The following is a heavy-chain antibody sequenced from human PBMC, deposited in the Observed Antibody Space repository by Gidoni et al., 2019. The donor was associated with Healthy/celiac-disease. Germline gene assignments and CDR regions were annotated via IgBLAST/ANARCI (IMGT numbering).Heavy chain of an antibody. CDR2: ISSSSSYT. CDR3: ARGDYYDSSGYVGY. CDR1: GFTFSDYY. V-gene: IGHV3-11*06. J-gene: IGHJ4*02. Sequence: QVQRVASGGGLGKPGGSRRLSWADSGFTFSDYYMSWIRQAPGKGLDWVSYISSSSSYTNYADSVKGRFTISRDNAKNSLYLKMNSLRAEDTAVYYCARGDYYDSSGYVGYWGQGTLVTVSS. D-gene: IGHD3-22*01.